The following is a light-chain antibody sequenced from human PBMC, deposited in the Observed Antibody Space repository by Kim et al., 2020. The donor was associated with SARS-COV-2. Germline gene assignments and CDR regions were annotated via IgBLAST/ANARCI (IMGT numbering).Light chain of an antibody. J-gene: IGKJ1*01. V-gene: IGKV1-5*03. CDR2: KAS. CDR3: LQYNSYPWT. CDR1: QSISSW. Sequence: ASVGDRVTITCRASQSISSWLAWYQQKPGKAPNLLIYKASSLESGVPSRFSGSGSGTEFTLTISSLQPDDFATYYCLQYNSYPWTFGQGTKVDIK.